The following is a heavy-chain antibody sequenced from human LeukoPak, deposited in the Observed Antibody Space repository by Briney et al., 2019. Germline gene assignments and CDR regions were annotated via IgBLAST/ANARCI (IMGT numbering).Heavy chain of an antibody. CDR3: AKDGSSWNFDY. D-gene: IGHD6-13*01. CDR1: GFTFSSYG. J-gene: IGHJ4*02. V-gene: IGHV3-30*02. CDR2: IRNDGSNK. Sequence: GGSLRLSCAASGFTFSSYGMHWVRQTPGKGLEWVAFIRNDGSNKYYADSVKGRFTISRDNSKNMLYLQMNSLRPEDTAVYFCAKDGSSWNFDYWGQGTLVSVSS.